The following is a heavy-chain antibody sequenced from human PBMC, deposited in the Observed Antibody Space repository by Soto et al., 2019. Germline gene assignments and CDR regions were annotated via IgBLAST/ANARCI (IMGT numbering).Heavy chain of an antibody. J-gene: IGHJ4*02. CDR1: GFTFSGYG. CDR3: ARGYYYDSSGYKSQGHHFDY. V-gene: IGHV3-33*01. CDR2: IWNDGSNK. Sequence: GGSLRLSCAASGFTFSGYGMHWVRQAPGKGLEWVAVIWNDGSNKYYADSVKGRFTISRDNSKNTLYLQMNSLRAEDTAVYYCARGYYYDSSGYKSQGHHFDYWGQGTLVTVSS. D-gene: IGHD3-22*01.